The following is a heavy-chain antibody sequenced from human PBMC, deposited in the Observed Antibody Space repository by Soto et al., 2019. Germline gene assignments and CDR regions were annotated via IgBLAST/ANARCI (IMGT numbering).Heavy chain of an antibody. D-gene: IGHD6-13*01. V-gene: IGHV3-64*02. Sequence: EVQLVESGEGLVQPGGFLRLSCAASGFTFSNYALHWVRQAPGKGLEYVSSISDDGHSTYYADSVRGRFTISRDNSKDTLFLQMGSLRPEDMAVYSCARGVSSWYAHYFDYWGQGTLVTVSS. J-gene: IGHJ4*02. CDR3: ARGVSSWYAHYFDY. CDR1: GFTFSNYA. CDR2: ISDDGHST.